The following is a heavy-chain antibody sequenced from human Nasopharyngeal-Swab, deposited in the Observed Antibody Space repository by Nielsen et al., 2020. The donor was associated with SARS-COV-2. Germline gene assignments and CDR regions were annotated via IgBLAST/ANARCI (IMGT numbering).Heavy chain of an antibody. CDR2: IYTSGST. D-gene: IGHD3-22*01. Sequence: SETLSLTCTVSGGSISSGSYYWSWIRQPAGKGLEWIGRIYTSGSTNYNPSLKSRVTISVDTSKNQFSLKLSSVTAADTAVYYCARDHAMIIDYWGQGILVTVSS. CDR1: GGSISSGSYY. J-gene: IGHJ4*02. CDR3: ARDHAMIIDY. V-gene: IGHV4-61*02.